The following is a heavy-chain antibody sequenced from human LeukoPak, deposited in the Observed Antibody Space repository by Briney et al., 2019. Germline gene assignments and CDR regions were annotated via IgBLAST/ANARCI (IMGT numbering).Heavy chain of an antibody. V-gene: IGHV3-9*01. CDR2: ISWNSGSI. CDR1: GFTFDDYA. D-gene: IGHD1-26*01. J-gene: IGHJ4*02. CDR3: AKVDPVGAIGSVHFDY. Sequence: PGGSLRLSCAASGFTFDDYAMHWVRQAPGKGLEWVSGISWNSGSIGYADSVKGRFTISRDNAKNSLYLQMNSLRAEDTAVYYCAKVDPVGAIGSVHFDYWGQGTLVTVSS.